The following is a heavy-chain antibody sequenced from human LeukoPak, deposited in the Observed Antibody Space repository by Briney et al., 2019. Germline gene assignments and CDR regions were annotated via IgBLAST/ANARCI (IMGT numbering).Heavy chain of an antibody. Sequence: GGSLRLSCAASGFTFTSYAVNWVRQAPGKGLEWVSAISGSGDATYYADSVKGRFTISRDYSKKTLYLQMNSLRAEDTAIYYCAKEWVGYLDYWGQGTLVTVSS. CDR1: GFTFTSYA. V-gene: IGHV3-23*01. CDR3: AKEWVGYLDY. D-gene: IGHD1-26*01. CDR2: ISGSGDAT. J-gene: IGHJ4*02.